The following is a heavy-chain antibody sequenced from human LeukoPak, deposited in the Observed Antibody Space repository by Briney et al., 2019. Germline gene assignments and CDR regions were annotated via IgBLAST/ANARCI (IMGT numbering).Heavy chain of an antibody. Sequence: RESLKISCKGSGYRFTIYWIGWVRQVPGKGLECMWSSYTADSETKYSPSFHGQVTISAAKSISTAYLHWSSLQDSYTATYYCASPKGLYDSPGYAWGQGTLVTVSS. J-gene: IGHJ5*02. CDR3: ASPKGLYDSPGYA. CDR1: GYRFTIYW. D-gene: IGHD3-22*01. CDR2: SYTADSET. V-gene: IGHV5-51*01.